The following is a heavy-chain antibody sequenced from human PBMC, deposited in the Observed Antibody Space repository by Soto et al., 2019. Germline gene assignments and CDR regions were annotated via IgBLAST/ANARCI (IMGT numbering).Heavy chain of an antibody. CDR3: AKCVAFYGDYGMDV. CDR2: ISGSGGST. J-gene: IGHJ6*02. CDR1: GFTFSSYA. Sequence: LRLSCAASGFTFSSYAMSWVRQAPGKGLEWVSAISGSGGSTYYADSVKGRFTISRDNSKNTLYLQMNSLRAEDTAVYYCAKCVAFYGDYGMDVWGQGTTVTVSS. V-gene: IGHV3-23*01. D-gene: IGHD4-17*01.